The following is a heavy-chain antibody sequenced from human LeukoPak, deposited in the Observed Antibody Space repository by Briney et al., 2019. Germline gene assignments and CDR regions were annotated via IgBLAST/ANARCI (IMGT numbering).Heavy chain of an antibody. Sequence: GASVKVSCKTSGYRFTSYGISWVRQAPGQGLEWMGWISGYNGNTNYADSRDFAQKYQGRVAMTTDKSTSTAYMELRSLRSDDTAMYYCARGEGSGSYGYHDYWGQGTLVTVSS. CDR2: ISGYNGNT. J-gene: IGHJ4*02. D-gene: IGHD3-10*01. CDR1: GYRFTSYG. CDR3: ARGEGSGSYGYHDY. V-gene: IGHV1-18*01.